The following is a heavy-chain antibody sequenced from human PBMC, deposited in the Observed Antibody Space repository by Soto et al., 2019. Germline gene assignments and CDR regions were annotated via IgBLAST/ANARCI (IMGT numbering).Heavy chain of an antibody. J-gene: IGHJ4*02. V-gene: IGHV3-30*18. CDR3: AKDPGSRVGNTNFYY. CDR1: GFTFSNYG. CDR2: ISSDGSNK. D-gene: IGHD1-26*01. Sequence: GGSLRLSCAASGFTFSNYGMHWVRQAPGKGLEWVAVISSDGSNKYCGDSVKGRFTSSRDNSKNTLYLQMNSLRDEDTAVYYCAKDPGSRVGNTNFYYWGQGTLVTVSS.